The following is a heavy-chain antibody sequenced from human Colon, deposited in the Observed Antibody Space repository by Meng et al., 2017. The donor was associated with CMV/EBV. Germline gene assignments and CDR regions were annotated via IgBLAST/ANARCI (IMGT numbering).Heavy chain of an antibody. CDR2: IYYSGYT. CDR3: ATDYGDYYFDR. D-gene: IGHD4-17*01. V-gene: IGHV4-39*07. CDR1: GGYISSSTYY. Sequence: QLQLQESGPGLVKPSETLFLTCTVPGGYISSSTYYWGWIRQTPGKGLEWIGNIYYSGYTYYNPSLKSRLTISVDTSKNQFSLKLTSVTAADTAVYYCATDYGDYYFDRWGQGTLVTVSS. J-gene: IGHJ4*02.